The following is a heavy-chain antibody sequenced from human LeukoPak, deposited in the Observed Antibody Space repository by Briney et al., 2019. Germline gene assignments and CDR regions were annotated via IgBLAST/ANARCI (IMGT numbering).Heavy chain of an antibody. D-gene: IGHD6-13*01. Sequence: GGSLRLSCAASGFTFRRLSMNWVRQAPGKVLEWVSSISSSGDYIYYADSVKGRFTISRDNAKNSLYLQMNSLRAEDTAVYYCARDFMYSSSCTGCWGQGTLVTVSS. V-gene: IGHV3-21*01. CDR3: ARDFMYSSSCTGC. CDR2: ISSSGDYI. J-gene: IGHJ4*02. CDR1: GFTFRRLS.